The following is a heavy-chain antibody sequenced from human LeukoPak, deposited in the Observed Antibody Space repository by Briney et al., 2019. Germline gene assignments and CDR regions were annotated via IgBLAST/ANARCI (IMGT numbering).Heavy chain of an antibody. V-gene: IGHV3-23*01. CDR1: GFTFSSYA. J-gene: IGHJ4*02. CDR3: AKAGIVGATTVAGFDY. Sequence: PGGSLRLSCAASGFTFSSYAMSWVRQAPGKGLEWVSAISGSGGSTYYADSVKGRFTISRDNSKNTLYLQMNSLRAEDTAVYYCAKAGIVGATTVAGFDYWGQGTLVTVSS. D-gene: IGHD1-26*01. CDR2: ISGSGGST.